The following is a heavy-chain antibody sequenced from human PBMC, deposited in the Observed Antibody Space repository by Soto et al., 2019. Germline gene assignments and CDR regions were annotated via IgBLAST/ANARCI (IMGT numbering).Heavy chain of an antibody. CDR2: ISSEGSKK. J-gene: IGHJ4*02. CDR3: AKEYTTFRDTFHC. CDR1: GFTFSTYA. Sequence: QVQLVESGGGVVQPGRSLRLSCAASGFTFSTYAMYWVRQAPGKGLEWVASISSEGSKKDFADSVKGRFTISRDSSKNSLYLQMDSLRAEDTAVYYCAKEYTTFRDTFHCWGQGTLVIVSS. V-gene: IGHV3-30*18. D-gene: IGHD5-18*01.